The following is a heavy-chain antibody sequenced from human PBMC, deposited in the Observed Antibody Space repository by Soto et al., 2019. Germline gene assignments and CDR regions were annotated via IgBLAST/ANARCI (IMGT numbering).Heavy chain of an antibody. V-gene: IGHV3-23*01. D-gene: IGHD2-8*01. CDR3: AKELEIVLMVHAAPDA. Sequence: PEGSRRLSCAASGFNFAKFAMNWVRQAPGQGLEWVSAISGGGSTTYYADSVKGRFTISRDNSRNTVHLQIDSLRAEDTAIYYCAKELEIVLMVHAAPDAWAHGIPDTVSS. CDR1: GFNFAKFA. J-gene: IGHJ5*01. CDR2: ISGGGSTT.